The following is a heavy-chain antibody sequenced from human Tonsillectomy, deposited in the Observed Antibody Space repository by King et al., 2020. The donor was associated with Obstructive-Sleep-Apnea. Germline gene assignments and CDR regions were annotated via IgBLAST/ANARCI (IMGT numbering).Heavy chain of an antibody. Sequence: VQLVESGGGVVQPGKSLRLSCAASGLTFSSYGMHWVRQAPGKGLDWVAVIRYDGSDKYYADSVKGRFTISRDNSKNTLYLQMNSLGAEDTAVYYCAREKDDAFDIWGQGTMVTVSS. CDR2: IRYDGSDK. CDR3: AREKDDAFDI. CDR1: GLTFSSYG. V-gene: IGHV3-33*01. J-gene: IGHJ3*02.